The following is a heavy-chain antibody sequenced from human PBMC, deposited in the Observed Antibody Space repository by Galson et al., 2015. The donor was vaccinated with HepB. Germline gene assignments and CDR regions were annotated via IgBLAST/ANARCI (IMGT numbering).Heavy chain of an antibody. Sequence: LSLTCTVSGGSISSSDYYWSWIRQPPGKGLEWIGYIYYSGSTYYNPSLKSRVTISVDTSKNQFSLKLSSVTAADTAVYYCASRNGQYSSSWYPIYYWGQGTLVTVSS. CDR1: GGSISSSDYY. J-gene: IGHJ4*02. CDR3: ASRNGQYSSSWYPIYY. D-gene: IGHD6-13*01. CDR2: IYYSGST. V-gene: IGHV4-30-4*01.